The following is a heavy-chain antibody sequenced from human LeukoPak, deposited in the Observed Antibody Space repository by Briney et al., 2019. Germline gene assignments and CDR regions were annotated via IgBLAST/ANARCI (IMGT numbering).Heavy chain of an antibody. J-gene: IGHJ4*02. CDR1: GVTFSIYT. D-gene: IGHD3-10*01. CDR3: ARDWGVDS. CDR2: TSYDESNK. Sequence: GRSLRLSCAASGVTFSIYTMVWVRQPPGRGLEWVAVTSYDESNKYYADSVKGRFTISRDNSNNALYLQMNSLRPEDTAVYYYARDWGVDSRGQGTLVTVSS. V-gene: IGHV3-30*03.